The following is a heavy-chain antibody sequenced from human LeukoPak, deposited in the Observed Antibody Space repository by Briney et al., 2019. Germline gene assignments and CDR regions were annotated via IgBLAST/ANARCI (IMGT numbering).Heavy chain of an antibody. CDR3: ARGWTTMVRGVMKPFDP. CDR1: GYTFTSYA. D-gene: IGHD3-10*01. Sequence: GASVKVSCKASGYTFTSYAMHWVRQAPGQRLEWMGWINAGNGNTKYSQEFQGRVTITRDTSASTAYMELSSLRSEDMAVYYCARGWTTMVRGVMKPFDPWGQGTLVTVSS. J-gene: IGHJ5*02. CDR2: INAGNGNT. V-gene: IGHV1-3*03.